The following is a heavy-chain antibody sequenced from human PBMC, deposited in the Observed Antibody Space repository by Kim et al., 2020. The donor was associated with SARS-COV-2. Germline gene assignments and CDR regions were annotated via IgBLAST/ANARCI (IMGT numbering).Heavy chain of an antibody. J-gene: IGHJ4*02. V-gene: IGHV3-7*01. CDR3: ASSRNYYDSSGYAY. D-gene: IGHD3-22*01. Sequence: DSVKGRFTISRDNANNSRYLQMNSLRAEDAAVYYCASSRNYYDSSGYAYWGQGTLVTVSS.